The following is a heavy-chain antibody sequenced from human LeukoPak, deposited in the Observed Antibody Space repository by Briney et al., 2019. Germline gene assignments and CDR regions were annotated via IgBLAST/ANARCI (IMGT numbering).Heavy chain of an antibody. CDR2: FDPEDGET. Sequence: GASVKVSCKASGHTLSELAIHWVRQAPGKGLEWMGGFDPEDGETIYAQKFQGRVTMTEDTSTDTAYMELSSLRSEDTAVYYCATERGAREGGITMLRGAQYWYFDLWGRGTLVTVSS. J-gene: IGHJ2*01. CDR1: GHTLSELA. D-gene: IGHD3-10*01. CDR3: ATERGAREGGITMLRGAQYWYFDL. V-gene: IGHV1-24*01.